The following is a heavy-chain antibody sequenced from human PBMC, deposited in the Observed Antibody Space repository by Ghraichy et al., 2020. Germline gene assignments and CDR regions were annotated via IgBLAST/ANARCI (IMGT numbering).Heavy chain of an antibody. D-gene: IGHD1-26*01. CDR2: ISGDGAAK. CDR3: TKDIQNDSYYGHFHY. J-gene: IGHJ4*02. V-gene: IGHV3-43*02. CDR1: GFNFDDYA. Sequence: GGSLRLSCAASGFNFDDYAIHWVRQAPGKGLEWVSPISGDGAAKYYADSLKGRFTISRDNTKNSLYLQMNSLRIEDTALYYCTKDIQNDSYYGHFHYWGQGTLVTVSS.